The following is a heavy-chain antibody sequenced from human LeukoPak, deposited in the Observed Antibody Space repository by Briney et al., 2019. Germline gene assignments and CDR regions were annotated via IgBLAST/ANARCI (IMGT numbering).Heavy chain of an antibody. CDR1: GFTFSRDW. D-gene: IGHD2-15*01. J-gene: IGHJ3*02. CDR2: IDSDDGST. CDR3: LVILTEPTSPSPDGLDI. V-gene: IGHV3-74*01. Sequence: GGSLRLSCAASGFTFSRDWIHWVRQVQGKGLVWVSRIDSDDGSTSYADSVKGRFTISRDNAKKTLYLQMNSLRVEDTAVYYCLVILTEPTSPSPDGLDIWGQGTIVTVSS.